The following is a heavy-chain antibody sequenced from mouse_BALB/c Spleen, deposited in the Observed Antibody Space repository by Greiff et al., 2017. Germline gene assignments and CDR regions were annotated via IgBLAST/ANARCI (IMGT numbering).Heavy chain of an antibody. D-gene: IGHD2-2*01. Sequence: VQLQQSGPELVKPGASVRISCKASGYTFTSYYIHWVKQRPGQGLEWIGWIYPGNVNTKYNEKFKGKATLTADKSSSTAYMQLSSLTSEDSAVYFCARSGDYGYDDAMDYWGQGTSVTVSS. CDR1: GYTFTSYY. CDR3: ARSGDYGYDDAMDY. V-gene: IGHV1S56*01. J-gene: IGHJ4*01. CDR2: IYPGNVNT.